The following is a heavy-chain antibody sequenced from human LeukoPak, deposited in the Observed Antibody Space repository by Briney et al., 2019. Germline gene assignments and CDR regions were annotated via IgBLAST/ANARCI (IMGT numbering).Heavy chain of an antibody. J-gene: IGHJ4*02. CDR2: IKQDGSEK. CDR1: GFTFSSYW. Sequence: GGSLRLSCAASGFTFSSYWMSWVRQAPGKGLEWVANIKQDGSEKYYVDSVKGRFTISRDNAKNSLYLQMNSLRAEDTAVYYCARVAYSGYDYRGYFDYWGQGTLVTVSS. CDR3: ARVAYSGYDYRGYFDY. V-gene: IGHV3-7*01. D-gene: IGHD5-12*01.